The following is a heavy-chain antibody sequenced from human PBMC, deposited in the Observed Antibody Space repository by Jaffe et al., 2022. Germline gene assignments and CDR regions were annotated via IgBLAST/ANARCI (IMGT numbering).Heavy chain of an antibody. V-gene: IGHV3-48*03. CDR3: ARAPGIAAAGIYYFDY. CDR1: GFTFSSYE. Sequence: EVQLVESGGGLVQPGGSLRLSCAASGFTFSSYEMNWVRQAPGKGLEWVSYISSSGSTIYYADSVKGRFTISRDNAKNSLYLQMNSLRAEDTAVYYCARAPGIAAAGIYYFDYWGQGTLVTVSS. CDR2: ISSSGSTI. D-gene: IGHD6-13*01. J-gene: IGHJ4*02.